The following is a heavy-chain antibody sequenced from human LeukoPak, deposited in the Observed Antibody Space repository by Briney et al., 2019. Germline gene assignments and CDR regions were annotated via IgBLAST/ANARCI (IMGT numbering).Heavy chain of an antibody. CDR1: GFSFDDYA. CDR2: ISWNSGSI. CDR3: AKGARNGDYIVDY. D-gene: IGHD4-17*01. V-gene: IGHV3-9*01. Sequence: GGSLRLSCAASGFSFDDYAMYWVRQPPGKGLEWVSGISWNSGSIGYADSVKGRFTISRDNSKNTLYLQMNSLRAEDTAMYYCAKGARNGDYIVDYWGQGTLVTVSP. J-gene: IGHJ4*02.